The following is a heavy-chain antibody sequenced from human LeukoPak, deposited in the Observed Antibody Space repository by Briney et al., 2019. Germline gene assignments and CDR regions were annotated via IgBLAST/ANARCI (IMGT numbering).Heavy chain of an antibody. J-gene: IGHJ4*02. CDR2: IWYDGSNK. CDR1: GFTFSSYG. D-gene: IGHD3-3*01. V-gene: IGHV3-33*06. Sequence: GGSLRLSCAASGFTFSSYGTHWVRQAPGKGLEWVAVIWYDGSNKYYADSVKGRFTISRDNSKNTLYLQMNSLRAEDTAVYYCAKDLDDFWSGYYTGSPFDYWGQGTLVTVSS. CDR3: AKDLDDFWSGYYTGSPFDY.